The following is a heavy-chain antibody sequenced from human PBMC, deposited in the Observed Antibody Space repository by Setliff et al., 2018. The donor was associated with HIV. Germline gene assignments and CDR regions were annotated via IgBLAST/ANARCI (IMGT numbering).Heavy chain of an antibody. CDR1: GFTFSSYA. CDR2: ISGSGGST. CDR3: ARDRAPYTAMVNHYYYGMDV. J-gene: IGHJ6*02. D-gene: IGHD5-18*01. Sequence: LRLSCAASGFTFSSYAMSWVRQAPGKGLEWVSAISGSGGSTYYADSVKGRFTISRDNSKNTLYLQMNSLRAEDTAVYYCARDRAPYTAMVNHYYYGMDVWGQGTTVTVSS. V-gene: IGHV3-23*01.